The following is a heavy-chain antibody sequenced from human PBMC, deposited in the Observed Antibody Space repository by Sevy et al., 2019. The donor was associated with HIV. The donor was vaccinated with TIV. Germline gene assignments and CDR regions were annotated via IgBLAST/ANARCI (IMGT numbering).Heavy chain of an antibody. Sequence: GGSLRLSCAASGFTFSSYAMSWVRQAPGKGLDWVSAISGSGGSTYYADSVKGRFTISRDNSKNTLYLQMNSLRAEDTAVYYCAKDPRGSGLLRDYWGQGTLVTVSS. J-gene: IGHJ4*02. D-gene: IGHD3-16*01. CDR3: AKDPRGSGLLRDY. CDR1: GFTFSSYA. V-gene: IGHV3-23*01. CDR2: ISGSGGST.